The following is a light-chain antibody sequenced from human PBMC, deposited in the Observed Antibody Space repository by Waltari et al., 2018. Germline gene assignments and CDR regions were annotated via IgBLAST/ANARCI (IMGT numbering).Light chain of an antibody. CDR1: DIGSKS. J-gene: IGLJ3*02. V-gene: IGLV3-21*04. Sequence: SYPLTQPPSVSVAPGKTARITCGGNDIGSKSAHWYQQKPGQAPVLVIYYNSDRPSGIPERFSGSNSGNTATLTISRVEAGDEADYYCQVWDSSGDHPGVYWVFGGGTKLTVL. CDR3: QVWDSSGDHPGVYWV. CDR2: YNS.